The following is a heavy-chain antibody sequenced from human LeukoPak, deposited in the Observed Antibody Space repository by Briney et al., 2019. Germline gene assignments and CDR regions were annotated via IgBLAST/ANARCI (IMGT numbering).Heavy chain of an antibody. CDR1: GFAFSNYA. Sequence: PGGSLRLSCAASGFAFSNYAMSWVRQAPGKGLEWVSSLSGGGDSRYYADSVMGRFTISRDNSKNTLYLQMNNLRAEDTAVYYCAKAVRSMVTGGGYFDSWGQGTLVTVSS. V-gene: IGHV3-23*01. J-gene: IGHJ4*02. D-gene: IGHD3-10*01. CDR3: AKAVRSMVTGGGYFDS. CDR2: LSGGGDSR.